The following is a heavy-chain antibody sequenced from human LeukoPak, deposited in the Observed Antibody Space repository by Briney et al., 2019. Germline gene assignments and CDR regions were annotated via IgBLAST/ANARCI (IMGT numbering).Heavy chain of an antibody. D-gene: IGHD3-16*01. Sequence: GGSLRLSCPASGFTFTSYAMTWVRQAPGKGLNWVSGISRSGDYTYYADSVRGRFTISRDNSKNTLYLQLSSLRAEDTAVYYCAKLPTSGGGYVYMDYWGQGTLVTVSS. J-gene: IGHJ4*02. CDR3: AKLPTSGGGYVYMDY. CDR1: GFTFTSYA. CDR2: ISRSGDYT. V-gene: IGHV3-23*01.